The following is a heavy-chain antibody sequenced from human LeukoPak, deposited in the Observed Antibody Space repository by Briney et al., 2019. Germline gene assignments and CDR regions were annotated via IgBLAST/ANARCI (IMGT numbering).Heavy chain of an antibody. D-gene: IGHD6-13*01. CDR1: GGSISSGDYY. Sequence: SQTLSLTCTVSGGSISSGDYYWSWIRQPPGKGLEWIGYIYYSGSTYYNPSLKRRVTISVDTSKNQFSLKLSSMTAADTAVYYCASTARSSWYVYYFDYWGQGTLVTVSS. V-gene: IGHV4-30-4*01. J-gene: IGHJ4*02. CDR2: IYYSGST. CDR3: ASTARSSWYVYYFDY.